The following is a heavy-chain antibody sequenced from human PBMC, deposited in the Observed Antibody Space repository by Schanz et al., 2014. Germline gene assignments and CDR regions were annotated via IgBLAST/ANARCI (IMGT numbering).Heavy chain of an antibody. D-gene: IGHD6-19*01. J-gene: IGHJ4*02. CDR3: ARGESIAVAGLIDY. Sequence: QVQLVQSGSELKKPGASVKVSCKASGYTFTTYVMNWVRQAPGQGLEWMGWLNTNTGNPTYAQGFTGRYVFSLDTSVNTAYLQISSLTAADTAVYFCARGESIAVAGLIDYWGQGTLVTVSS. CDR2: LNTNTGNP. V-gene: IGHV7-4-1*02. CDR1: GYTFTTYV.